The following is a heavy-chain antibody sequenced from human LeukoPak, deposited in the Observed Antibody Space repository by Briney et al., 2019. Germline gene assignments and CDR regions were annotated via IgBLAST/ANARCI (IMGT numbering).Heavy chain of an antibody. D-gene: IGHD5-12*01. J-gene: IGHJ4*02. CDR3: VSLSTRGHSGYGHGDY. Sequence: PPGGSLRLSCAASGFTFSSYAMSWVRQAPGKGLEWVSAISGSGGSTYYADSVKGRFTISRDNSKNTLYLQMNSLRAEDTAVYYCVSLSTRGHSGYGHGDYWGQGTLVTVSS. CDR2: ISGSGGST. V-gene: IGHV3-23*01. CDR1: GFTFSSYA.